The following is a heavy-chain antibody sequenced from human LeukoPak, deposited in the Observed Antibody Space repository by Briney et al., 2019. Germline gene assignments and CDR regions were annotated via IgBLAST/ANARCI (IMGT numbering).Heavy chain of an antibody. D-gene: IGHD3-22*01. CDR3: ARDPSGYFNY. V-gene: IGHV4-34*01. J-gene: IGHJ4*02. CDR1: GGSFSGYY. CDR2: INHSGST. Sequence: PSETLSLTCAVYGGSFSGYYWTWIRQPPGKGLEWIGEINHSGSTNYNPSLKGRVTISVYTSKNQFSLKLSSVTAADTAVYYCARDPSGYFNYWGQGTLVTVSS.